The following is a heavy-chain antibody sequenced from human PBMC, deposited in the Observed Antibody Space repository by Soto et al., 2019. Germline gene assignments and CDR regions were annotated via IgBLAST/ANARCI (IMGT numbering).Heavy chain of an antibody. CDR3: ARTSRFDC. CDR1: GGSISSSSYY. D-gene: IGHD6-6*01. CDR2: IIHSGST. J-gene: IGHJ4*02. Sequence: SETLSLTCTVSGGSISSSSYYWSWIRQPPGMGLEWIGEIIHSGSTNYNPSLKSRVTMSVDTSKNQFSLKLSSVTAADTAVYYCARTSRFDCWGQGTLVTVSS. V-gene: IGHV4-39*07.